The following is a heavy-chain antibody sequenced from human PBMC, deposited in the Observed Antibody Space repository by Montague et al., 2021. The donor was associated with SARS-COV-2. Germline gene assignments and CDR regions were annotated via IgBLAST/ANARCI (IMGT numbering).Heavy chain of an antibody. CDR2: IYASGGT. V-gene: IGHV4-4*07. Sequence: SETLSLTCTVSGDSISSFYWNWIRRPAGKGLEWIGRIYASGGTNYNPSLKSRVTMSVDTSKNQFPLKLNSVTAADTAVYYCGRGVVAATPVVDYWGRGTLVTVSS. J-gene: IGHJ4*02. D-gene: IGHD2-15*01. CDR3: GRGVVAATPVVDY. CDR1: GDSISSFY.